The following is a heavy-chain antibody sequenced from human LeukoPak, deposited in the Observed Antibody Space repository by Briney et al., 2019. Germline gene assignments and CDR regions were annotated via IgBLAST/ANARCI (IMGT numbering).Heavy chain of an antibody. CDR2: IKTDGSNT. CDR1: GFTFSNYW. V-gene: IGHV3-74*01. Sequence: PGGSLRLSCEASGFTFSNYWMHWVRHAPGKGLVWVSRIKTDGSNTNYADSVKGRFTISKDNAKNTMYLQMNSLRVEDTAVYYCAKDVASEAYFDNWGQGTLVTVSS. J-gene: IGHJ4*02. D-gene: IGHD2-21*01. CDR3: AKDVASEAYFDN.